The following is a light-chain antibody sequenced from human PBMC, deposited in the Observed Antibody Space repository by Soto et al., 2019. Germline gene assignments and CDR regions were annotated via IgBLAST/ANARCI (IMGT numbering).Light chain of an antibody. CDR1: QSFSNRY. V-gene: IGKV3-20*01. J-gene: IGKJ2*01. CDR2: GAS. CDR3: QQYGSSPYT. Sequence: EIVLTQSPGTLSLSPGDRATLSCRASQSFSNRYLAWYQQKPGQAPRLLIYGASSRATGIPDRFSGSGSGTDFTLTIRRLEPEDFAVYYCQQYGSSPYTFGQGTKLEIK.